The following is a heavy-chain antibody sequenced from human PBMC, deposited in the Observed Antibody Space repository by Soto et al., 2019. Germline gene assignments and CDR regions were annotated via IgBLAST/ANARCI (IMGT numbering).Heavy chain of an antibody. D-gene: IGHD6-19*01. CDR2: MNTESGDS. J-gene: IGHJ1*01. Sequence: GSMKVSCKASGSTFSGYYLHWLRHAPAVGLVWLGLMNTESGDSQYGETFQGRVTITRATSRAAVHMELSGLRPDATGRYYGVAERGPFFVYPDFWGQGTQVTVSS. V-gene: IGHV1-2*02. CDR1: GSTFSGYY. CDR3: VAERGPFFVYPDF.